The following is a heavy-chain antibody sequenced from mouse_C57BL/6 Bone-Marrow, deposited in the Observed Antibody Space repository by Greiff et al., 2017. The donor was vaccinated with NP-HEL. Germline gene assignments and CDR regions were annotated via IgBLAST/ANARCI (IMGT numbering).Heavy chain of an antibody. D-gene: IGHD1-1*01. Sequence: VQLQQPGAELVKPGASVKMSCKASGYTFTSYWITWVKQRPGQGLEWIGDIYPGSGSTNYNEKFKSKATLTVDTSSSTAYMQLSSLTSEYSAVYYCARRSTTVVAHYAMDYWGQGTSVTVSS. CDR2: IYPGSGST. J-gene: IGHJ4*01. V-gene: IGHV1-55*01. CDR1: GYTFTSYW. CDR3: ARRSTTVVAHYAMDY.